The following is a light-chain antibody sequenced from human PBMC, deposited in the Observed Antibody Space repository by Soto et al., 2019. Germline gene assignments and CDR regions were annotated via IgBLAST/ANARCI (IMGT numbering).Light chain of an antibody. CDR2: AAS. J-gene: IGKJ1*01. V-gene: IGKV1-39*01. CDR1: QSISSY. Sequence: DIQVTQSTSSLSASVGDRVTITCRASQSISSYLNWYQQKPGKAPKLLIYAASSLQSGVPSRFSGSGSGTDFTLTISSLQPEDFATYYCQQTYNPQWPFGQGTKVDNK. CDR3: QQTYNPQWP.